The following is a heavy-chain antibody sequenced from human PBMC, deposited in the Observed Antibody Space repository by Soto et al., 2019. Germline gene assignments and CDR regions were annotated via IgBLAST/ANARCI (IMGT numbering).Heavy chain of an antibody. CDR2: IIPILGTA. D-gene: IGHD6-19*01. V-gene: IGHV1-69*11. J-gene: IGHJ6*02. CDR3: ARAGFVSGWNEFSGMDV. Sequence: VQLVQSGAEVRKPGSSVEVSCQVSGVTFSTSTITWVRQAPGQGLEWMGSIIPILGTAKSTQQFQGRVTITADESASVAYMELSSLTSEDTTVYYCARAGFVSGWNEFSGMDVWGQGTTVTFSS. CDR1: GVTFSTST.